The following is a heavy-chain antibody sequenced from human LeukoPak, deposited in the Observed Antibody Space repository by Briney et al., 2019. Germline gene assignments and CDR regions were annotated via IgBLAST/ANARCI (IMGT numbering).Heavy chain of an antibody. CDR1: GGSFSGYY. V-gene: IGHV4-34*01. CDR3: AKALVPYEEYFQH. D-gene: IGHD3-3*01. J-gene: IGHJ1*01. CDR2: LNHSGSP. Sequence: KPSETLSLTCAVYGGSFSGYYWSWIRQPPGKGLEWIGELNHSGSPNYNLSLKSRVTISVDTSKNQFSLKLISVTAADTAVYYCAKALVPYEEYFQHLGQGTLVTVSS.